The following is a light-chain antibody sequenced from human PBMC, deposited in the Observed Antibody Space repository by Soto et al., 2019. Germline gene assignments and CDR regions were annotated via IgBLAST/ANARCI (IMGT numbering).Light chain of an antibody. CDR1: SSDVGGYNY. J-gene: IGLJ1*01. CDR2: DVS. Sequence: QSVLTQPASVSRSPGQSITISCTGTSSDVGGYNYVSWYQQHPGKAPKFMIYDVSNRPSGVSNRFSGSKSDNTASLTISGLQAEDEADYYCSSYTTSNTRQIVFGTGTKVTVL. V-gene: IGLV2-14*01. CDR3: SSYTTSNTRQIV.